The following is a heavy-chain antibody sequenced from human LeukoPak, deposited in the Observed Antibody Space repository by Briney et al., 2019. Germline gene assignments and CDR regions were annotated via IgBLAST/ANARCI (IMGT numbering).Heavy chain of an antibody. CDR3: ARWGPNWKEDPFDY. D-gene: IGHD1-20*01. CDR2: IYISGGT. J-gene: IGHJ4*02. Sequence: GGSLRLSCAASGFTVSSNYMSWVRKAPGKGLEWVSVIYISGGTDSADSVKGRFSVSRDNSKNTLYLQMNSLRGEDTAVYYCARWGPNWKEDPFDYWGQGTLVTVSS. CDR1: GFTVSSNY. V-gene: IGHV3-66*02.